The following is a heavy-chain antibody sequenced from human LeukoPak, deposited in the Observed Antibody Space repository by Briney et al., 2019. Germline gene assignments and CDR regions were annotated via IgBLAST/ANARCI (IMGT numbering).Heavy chain of an antibody. CDR1: GGSISSYY. D-gene: IGHD3-22*01. J-gene: IGHJ3*02. CDR2: IYYSGNT. Sequence: SETLSLTCTVSGGSISSYYWSWIRQPPGKGLEWIGYIYYSGNTNYNSSLESRVTISVDTSKNQFSLKLSSVTAADTAVYYCARERKYYYDSSAMGAFDIWGQGTMVTVSS. CDR3: ARERKYYYDSSAMGAFDI. V-gene: IGHV4-59*12.